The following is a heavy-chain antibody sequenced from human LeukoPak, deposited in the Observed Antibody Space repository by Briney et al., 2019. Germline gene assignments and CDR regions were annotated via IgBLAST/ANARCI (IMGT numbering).Heavy chain of an antibody. CDR2: IDSDGSST. D-gene: IGHD5-12*01. V-gene: IGHV3-74*01. J-gene: IGHJ3*02. CDR3: ARGVAHAFDI. CDR1: GFTFSSYW. Sequence: GGTLRLSCAASGFTFSSYWMHWVRQAPGKGLVWVSRIDSDGSSTSYADSVKGRFTISRDNAKSTLYLQMNSLRAEDTAVYYCARGVAHAFDIWGQGTMVTVSS.